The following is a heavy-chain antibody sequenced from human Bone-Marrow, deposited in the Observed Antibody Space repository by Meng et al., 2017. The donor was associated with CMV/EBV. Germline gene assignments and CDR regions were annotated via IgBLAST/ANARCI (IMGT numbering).Heavy chain of an antibody. J-gene: IGHJ4*02. CDR3: ARVRSGYDSAYYFDY. V-gene: IGHV3-11*06. D-gene: IGHD5-12*01. Sequence: VEVVESGGGLVKPGGSLRLSCAASGFTFSDYYMSWIRQAPGKGLEWVSYISSSSSYTNYADSVKGRFNISRDNAKNSLYLQMNSLRAEDTAVYYCARVRSGYDSAYYFDYWGQGTLVTVSS. CDR2: ISSSSSYT. CDR1: GFTFSDYY.